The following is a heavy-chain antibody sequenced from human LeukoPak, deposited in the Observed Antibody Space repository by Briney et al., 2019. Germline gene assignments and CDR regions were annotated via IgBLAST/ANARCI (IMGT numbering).Heavy chain of an antibody. J-gene: IGHJ4*02. CDR2: IKQDGSEK. Sequence: GGSLRLSCAGSGFIFSTHWMIWVRQAPGKGLEWVANIKQDGSEKYYVDSVKGRFTISRDNTKSSMYLEMNSLRADDTAVYYCVRYRDGEYDFWGQGTLVTVSS. CDR1: GFIFSTHW. D-gene: IGHD4-17*01. CDR3: VRYRDGEYDF. V-gene: IGHV3-7*01.